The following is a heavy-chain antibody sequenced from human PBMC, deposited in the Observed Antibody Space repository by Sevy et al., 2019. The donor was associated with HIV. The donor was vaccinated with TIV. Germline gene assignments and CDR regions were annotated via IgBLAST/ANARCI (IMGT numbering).Heavy chain of an antibody. V-gene: IGHV3-7*01. CDR3: VRAVAADGSF. J-gene: IGHJ4*02. CDR2: IKQDGSVT. CDR1: GLTFTNHA. D-gene: IGHD6-13*01. Sequence: GGSLRLSCTASGLTFTNHAMSWVRQAPGKGLEWVANIKQDGSVTYYVDSVKGRFTISRDNARNFLYLQMNSLRAEDTARYYCVRAVAADGSFWGQGTLVTVSS.